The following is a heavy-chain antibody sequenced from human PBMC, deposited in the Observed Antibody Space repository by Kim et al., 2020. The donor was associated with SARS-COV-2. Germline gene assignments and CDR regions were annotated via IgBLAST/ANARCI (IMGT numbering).Heavy chain of an antibody. Sequence: GGSLRLSCAASGFTFDDYAMHWVRQAPGKGLEWVSGISWNSASIGSADSVKGRFTISRDNAKTSLYLQMNSLRAENTALSLCAKIPWEFTDYCMDVWR. J-gene: IGHJ6*02. CDR3: AKIPWEFTDYCMDV. CDR1: GFTFDDYA. CDR2: ISWNSASI. D-gene: IGHD3-10*01. V-gene: IGHV3-9*01.